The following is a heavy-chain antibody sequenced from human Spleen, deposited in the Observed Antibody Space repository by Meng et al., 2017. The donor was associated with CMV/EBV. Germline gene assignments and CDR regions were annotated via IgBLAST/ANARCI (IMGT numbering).Heavy chain of an antibody. Sequence: QSQVQAWRPALVKPSRTLSLTCTVSADSISSYYWSWIRQPAGKGLEWIGRIYTSGSTNYNPSLKSRVTMSVDTSKNQFSLKLSSVTAADTAVYYCARDAYSGSYLDQGYFDYWGQGTLVTVSS. CDR2: IYTSGST. CDR1: ADSISSYY. V-gene: IGHV4-4*07. J-gene: IGHJ4*02. CDR3: ARDAYSGSYLDQGYFDY. D-gene: IGHD1-26*01.